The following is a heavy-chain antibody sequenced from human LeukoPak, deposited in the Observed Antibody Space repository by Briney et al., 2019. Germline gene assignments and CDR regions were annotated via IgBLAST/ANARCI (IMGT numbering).Heavy chain of an antibody. J-gene: IGHJ4*02. D-gene: IGHD6-19*01. CDR2: IYTSGST. CDR3: ASGGWYGLYFDY. CDR1: GGSISSGSYY. Sequence: NPSETLSLTCTVSGGSISSGSYYWSWIRQPAGKGLEWIGRIYTSGSTNYNPSLKSRVTISVDTSKKQFSLKLSSVTAADTAVYYCASGGWYGLYFDYWGQGTLVTVSS. V-gene: IGHV4-61*02.